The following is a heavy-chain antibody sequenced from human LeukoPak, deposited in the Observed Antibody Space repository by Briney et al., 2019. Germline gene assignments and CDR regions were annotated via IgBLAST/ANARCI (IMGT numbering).Heavy chain of an antibody. V-gene: IGHV4-38-2*01. Sequence: SETLSLTCAVSGYPISSGYYRGWIRQPPGKGLEWIGSIYHSGSTYYNPSLKSRVTISVDTSKNQFSLKLSSVTAADTAVYYCARQSDSSSFFYWGQGTLVTVSS. D-gene: IGHD6-6*01. CDR2: IYHSGST. J-gene: IGHJ4*02. CDR3: ARQSDSSSFFY. CDR1: GYPISSGYY.